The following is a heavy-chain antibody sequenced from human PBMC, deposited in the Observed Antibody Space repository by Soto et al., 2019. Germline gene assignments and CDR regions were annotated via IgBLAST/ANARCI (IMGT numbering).Heavy chain of an antibody. J-gene: IGHJ6*03. CDR1: GGTFSSYT. D-gene: IGHD6-13*01. V-gene: IGHV1-69*04. Sequence: ASVKVSCKASGGTFSSYTISWVRQAPGQGLEWMGRIIPILGIANYAQKFQGRVTITADKSTSTAYMELSSLRSEDTAVYYCARDFCPGIAATPSTCYYYYMEVWGKGTTVSVSS. CDR2: IIPILGIA. CDR3: ARDFCPGIAATPSTCYYYYMEV.